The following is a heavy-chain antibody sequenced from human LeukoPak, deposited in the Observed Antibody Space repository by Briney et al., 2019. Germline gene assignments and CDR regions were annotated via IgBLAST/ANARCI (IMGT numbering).Heavy chain of an antibody. CDR1: GGSISSYY. Sequence: SSETLSLTRTVSGGSISSYYWSWIRQPAGKGLEWIGRIYSSGSTNYNPSLKSRVSLSVDTSRNQFSLKVNSVTAADTAVYYCARMYSGTYGGIDYWGQGTLVTVSS. J-gene: IGHJ4*02. CDR2: IYSSGST. V-gene: IGHV4-4*07. CDR3: ARMYSGTYGGIDY. D-gene: IGHD1-26*01.